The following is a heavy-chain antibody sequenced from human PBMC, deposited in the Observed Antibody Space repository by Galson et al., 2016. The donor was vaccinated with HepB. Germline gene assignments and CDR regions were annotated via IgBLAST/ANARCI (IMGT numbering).Heavy chain of an antibody. V-gene: IGHV3-7*01. CDR2: IKRDGSEK. D-gene: IGHD1-26*01. Sequence: LEWVANIKRDGSEKYYVDSVKGRFTTSRDNAKNSVYLQMNRLRAEDTAVYYCARVWEANDYWGQGTLVTVPS. J-gene: IGHJ4*02. CDR3: ARVWEANDY.